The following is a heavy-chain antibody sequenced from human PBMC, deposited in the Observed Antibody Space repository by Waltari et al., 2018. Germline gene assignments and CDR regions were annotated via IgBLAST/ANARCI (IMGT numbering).Heavy chain of an antibody. CDR3: ATGLSSSLRPSSDY. CDR2: IIPIFGTA. Sequence: QVQLVQSGAEVKKPGSSVKVSCQASGGTFSSYAISWVRQAPGQGLEWMGGIIPIFGTANYAQKFQGRVTMTEDTSTDTAYMELSSLRSEDTAVYYCATGLSSSLRPSSDYWGQGTLVTVSS. J-gene: IGHJ4*02. CDR1: GGTFSSYA. D-gene: IGHD6-6*01. V-gene: IGHV1-69*13.